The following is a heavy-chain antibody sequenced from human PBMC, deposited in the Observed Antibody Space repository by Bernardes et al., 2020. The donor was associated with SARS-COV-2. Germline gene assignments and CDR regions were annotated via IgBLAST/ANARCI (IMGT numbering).Heavy chain of an antibody. Sequence: GGSLRLSCAASGFTFSNYAMNWVRQAPGKGLECVSGISDSGDSTYYADSVKGRFTISRDNSKNTLYLQMNSLRAEDTAVYYCAKDGAYNFWTTSRHDLDYWGQGTLVTVSS. V-gene: IGHV3-23*01. D-gene: IGHD3-3*01. CDR3: AKDGAYNFWTTSRHDLDY. J-gene: IGHJ4*02. CDR1: GFTFSNYA. CDR2: ISDSGDST.